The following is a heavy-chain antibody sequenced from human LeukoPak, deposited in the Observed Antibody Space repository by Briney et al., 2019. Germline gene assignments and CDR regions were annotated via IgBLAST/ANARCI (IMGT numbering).Heavy chain of an antibody. J-gene: IGHJ4*02. CDR2: VYGGGNI. V-gene: IGHV3-53*01. Sequence: GGSLRLSCAASGFTVSSNYMNWVRQAPGKGLEWVSVVYGGGNIYYADSVKGRFTISRDNSKNTLYLQMNSLRAEDTAVYYCARGAGYNYPYYFDYWGQGTLVTVSS. D-gene: IGHD5-24*01. CDR3: ARGAGYNYPYYFDY. CDR1: GFTVSSNY.